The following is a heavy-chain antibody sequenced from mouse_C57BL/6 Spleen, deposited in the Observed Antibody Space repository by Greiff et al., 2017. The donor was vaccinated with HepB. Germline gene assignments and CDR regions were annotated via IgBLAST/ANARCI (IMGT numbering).Heavy chain of an antibody. CDR3: AREGHYDGFDY. V-gene: IGHV1-50*01. D-gene: IGHD1-1*01. CDR1: GYTFTSYW. CDR2: IDPSDSYT. J-gene: IGHJ2*01. Sequence: QVQLQQPGAELVKPGASVKLSCKASGYTFTSYWMQWVKQRPGQGLEWIGEIDPSDSYTNYNQKFKGKATLTVDTSSSTAYMQLSSLTSEDSAVYYCAREGHYDGFDYWGQGTTLTVSS.